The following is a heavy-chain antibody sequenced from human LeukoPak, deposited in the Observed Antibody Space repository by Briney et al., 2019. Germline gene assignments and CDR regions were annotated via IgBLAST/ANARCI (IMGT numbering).Heavy chain of an antibody. Sequence: PSETLSLTCTVSGGSISSSSYYWGWIRQPPGKGLEGIGSIYYSGSTYYNPSLKSRVTISVDTSKNQFSLKLSSVTAADTAVYYCARESGSYPYYFDYWGQGTLVTVSS. CDR1: GGSISSSSYY. J-gene: IGHJ4*02. V-gene: IGHV4-39*07. CDR2: IYYSGST. CDR3: ARESGSYPYYFDY. D-gene: IGHD1-26*01.